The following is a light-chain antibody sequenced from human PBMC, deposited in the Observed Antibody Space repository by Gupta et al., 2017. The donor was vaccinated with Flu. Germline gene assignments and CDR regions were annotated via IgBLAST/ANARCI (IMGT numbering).Light chain of an antibody. CDR3: QTWDSSTGV. J-gene: IGLJ3*02. Sequence: SPGQTASITCSGDKLVNNFVSWYQQKPGHSPVLVIYQDSKRPSGIPERFSGSNSGNTATLTISGTQAMDEADFYCQTWDSSTGVFGGGTKLTVL. CDR1: KLVNNF. CDR2: QDS. V-gene: IGLV3-1*01.